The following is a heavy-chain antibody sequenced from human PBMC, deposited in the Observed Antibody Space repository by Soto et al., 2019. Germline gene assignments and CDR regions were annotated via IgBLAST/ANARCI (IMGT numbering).Heavy chain of an antibody. CDR3: ARAYYGSGSYSPYYYYYYGMDV. J-gene: IGHJ6*02. Sequence: ASGTASCKASVSTFTGYYMHWVRQAPGQGLEGMGWINPNSGGTNYAQKFQGWVNMTRDTSISTAYMELSRLRSDDTAVYYCARAYYGSGSYSPYYYYYYGMDVCGQGTTVTVSS. CDR1: VSTFTGYY. V-gene: IGHV1-2*04. D-gene: IGHD3-10*01. CDR2: INPNSGGT.